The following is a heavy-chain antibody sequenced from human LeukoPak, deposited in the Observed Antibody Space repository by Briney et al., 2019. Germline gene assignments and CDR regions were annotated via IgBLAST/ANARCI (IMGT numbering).Heavy chain of an antibody. CDR2: IKQDGSDK. CDR3: ARDHTAEQWLVDY. V-gene: IGHV3-7*01. Sequence: PGGSLRLSCAASGFTFSNYWMSWVRQAPGKGPEWVANIKQDGSDKYYADSVKGRFTISRDNSKNTLYLQMNSLRAEDTAVYYCARDHTAEQWLVDYWGQGTLVTVSS. CDR1: GFTFSNYW. D-gene: IGHD6-19*01. J-gene: IGHJ4*02.